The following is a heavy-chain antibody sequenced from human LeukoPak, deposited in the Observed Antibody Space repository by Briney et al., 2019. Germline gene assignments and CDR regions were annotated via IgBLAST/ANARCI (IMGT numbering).Heavy chain of an antibody. CDR3: AREGYYYDSSVFDY. J-gene: IGHJ4*02. CDR2: IYTSGST. D-gene: IGHD3-22*01. V-gene: IGHV4-61*02. Sequence: SQTLSFTCTVSGGSISSGSYYWSWIRQPAGKGLEWIGRIYTSGSTNYNPSLKSRVTISVDTSKNQFSLKLSSVTAADTAVYYCAREGYYYDSSVFDYWGQGTLVTVSS. CDR1: GGSISSGSYY.